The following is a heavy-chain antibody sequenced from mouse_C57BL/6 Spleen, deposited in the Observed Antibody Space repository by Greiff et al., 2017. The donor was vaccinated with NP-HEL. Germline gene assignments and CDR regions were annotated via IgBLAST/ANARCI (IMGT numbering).Heavy chain of an antibody. CDR2: IRNKANGYTT. CDR3: ARYNVGGYFDY. J-gene: IGHJ2*01. CDR1: GFTFTDYY. D-gene: IGHD1-1*02. Sequence: EVQVVESGGGLVQPGGSLSLSCAASGFTFTDYYMSWVRQPPGKALEWLGFIRNKANGYTTEYSASVKGRFTISRDNSQSILYLQMNALRAEDSATYYCARYNVGGYFDYWGQGTTLTVSS. V-gene: IGHV7-3*01.